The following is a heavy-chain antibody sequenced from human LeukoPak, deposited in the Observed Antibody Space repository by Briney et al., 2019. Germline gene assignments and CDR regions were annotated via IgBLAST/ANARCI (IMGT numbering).Heavy chain of an antibody. CDR1: GFSFSSSW. CDR3: ARSRNSGSWVDC. CDR2: ISSDGSNT. V-gene: IGHV3-74*01. D-gene: IGHD1-26*01. J-gene: IGHJ4*02. Sequence: GGSLRLSCAASGFSFSSSWMHWVRLAPGKGLVWVSRISSDGSNTNYVDSVKGRFTIPRDNAKNTLNLQMNTLRAEDTAVYYCARSRNSGSWVDCWGQGTLVTVSS.